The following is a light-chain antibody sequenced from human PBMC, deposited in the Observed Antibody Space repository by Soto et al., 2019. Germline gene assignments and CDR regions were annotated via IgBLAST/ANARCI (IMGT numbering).Light chain of an antibody. CDR1: QDIRNY. J-gene: IGKJ1*01. V-gene: IGKV1-16*02. CDR3: QQYVNYPRT. Sequence: DLQMTQSPSSLSASVGDRNTITCRASQDIRNYLAWFQQKPGKAPKSLIYAASTLQPGVPSKFSGSGSGTDVTLTMRSQQPEDFATYNSQQYVNYPRTFGQGTTVEIK. CDR2: AAS.